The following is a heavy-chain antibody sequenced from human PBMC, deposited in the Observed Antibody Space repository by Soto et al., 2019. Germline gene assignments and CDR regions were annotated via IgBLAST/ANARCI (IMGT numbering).Heavy chain of an antibody. CDR1: GGSISSSSYY. D-gene: IGHD5-18*01. CDR2: IYYSGST. V-gene: IGHV4-39*01. Sequence: SETLSLTCTVSGGSISSSSYYWGWIRQPPGKGLEWIGSIYYSGSTYYNPSLKSRVTISVDTSKNQFSLKLSSVTAADTAVYYCARLRWQLWLIDYWGQGTLVTVS. CDR3: ARLRWQLWLIDY. J-gene: IGHJ4*02.